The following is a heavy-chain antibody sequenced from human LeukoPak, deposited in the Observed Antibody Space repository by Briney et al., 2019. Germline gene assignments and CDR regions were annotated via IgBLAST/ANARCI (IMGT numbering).Heavy chain of an antibody. J-gene: IGHJ4*02. D-gene: IGHD3-10*01. Sequence: GESLRLSCAASGFSFSSYNMNWVRQAPGKGLEWLSYMSARSGTRYYADSVEGRFTISRNNAKNSLYLQMNSLRAEDTAVYYCVRAYGSGSYGYGYWGQGTLVTVSS. V-gene: IGHV3-48*01. CDR3: VRAYGSGSYGYGY. CDR1: GFSFSSYN. CDR2: MSARSGTR.